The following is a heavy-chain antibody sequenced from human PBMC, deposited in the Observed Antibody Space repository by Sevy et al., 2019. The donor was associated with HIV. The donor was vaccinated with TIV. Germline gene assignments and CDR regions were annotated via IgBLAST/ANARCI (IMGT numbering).Heavy chain of an antibody. CDR1: GFTFSRYW. CDR2: IKLDGSVK. J-gene: IGHJ6*02. V-gene: IGHV3-7*03. CDR3: ARDCSSTSCLWGMDV. Sequence: GGSLRLSCAASGFTFSRYWMSWVRQAPGKGLEWVANIKLDGSVKYYVDSVKGRFTISRDNAKNSLYLQMNSLRAEDSAVYYCARDCSSTSCLWGMDVWGQGTTVTVSS. D-gene: IGHD2-2*01.